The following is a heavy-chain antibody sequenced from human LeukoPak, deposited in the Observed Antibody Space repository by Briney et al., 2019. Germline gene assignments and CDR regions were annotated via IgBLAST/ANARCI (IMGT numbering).Heavy chain of an antibody. D-gene: IGHD6-19*01. CDR3: YSSSGWSYAFDI. Sequence: PGGSLRLSCAASGFTFSSYGMHWVRQAPGKGLEWVAVISYDGSNKYYADSVKGRFTISRDNSKNTLYLQMNSLRAEDTAVYYGYSSSGWSYAFDIWGQGTMVTVSS. V-gene: IGHV3-30*03. J-gene: IGHJ3*02. CDR1: GFTFSSYG. CDR2: ISYDGSNK.